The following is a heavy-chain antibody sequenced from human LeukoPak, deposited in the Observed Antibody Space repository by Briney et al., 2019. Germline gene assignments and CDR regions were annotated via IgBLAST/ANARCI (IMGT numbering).Heavy chain of an antibody. J-gene: IGHJ4*02. CDR1: GFTFDDYA. CDR3: AKRAYGSGSYYFDY. CDR2: ISWNSGSI. D-gene: IGHD3-10*01. Sequence: GGSLRLSCAASGFTFDDYAMHWVRQAPGKGLEWVSGISWNSGSIGYADSVKGRFTISRDNAKNSLYLQMNSLRAEDTALYYCAKRAYGSGSYYFDYWGQGTLVTVSS. V-gene: IGHV3-9*01.